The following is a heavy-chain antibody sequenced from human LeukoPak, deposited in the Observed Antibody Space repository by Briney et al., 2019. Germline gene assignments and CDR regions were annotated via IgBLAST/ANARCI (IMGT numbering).Heavy chain of an antibody. D-gene: IGHD3-3*02. J-gene: IGHJ6*02. V-gene: IGHV3-15*01. CDR1: GFTFSDAW. CDR3: AGHFNFYYATAV. CDR2: LISIRGGGTA. Sequence: PGGLLRLSCVASGFTFSDAWLSWVPQVPGKGLEWLGRLISIRGGGTADYAAPVQGRFTISRDDSENTLYLHMNSLKTEDTAVYYCAGHFNFYYATAVWGQGTTVIVS.